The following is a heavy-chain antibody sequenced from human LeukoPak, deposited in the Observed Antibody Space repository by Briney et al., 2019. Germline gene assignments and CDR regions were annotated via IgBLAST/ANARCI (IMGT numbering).Heavy chain of an antibody. Sequence: PGGSLGLSCAASGFTFSSYAMSWVRQAPGKGLEWVSAISGSGGSTYYADSVEGRFTISRDNSKNTLYLQMNSLRAEDMAVYYCAKVVLSVVATGNFDYWGQGTLVTVSS. J-gene: IGHJ4*02. CDR3: AKVVLSVVATGNFDY. CDR1: GFTFSSYA. D-gene: IGHD5-12*01. CDR2: ISGSGGST. V-gene: IGHV3-23*01.